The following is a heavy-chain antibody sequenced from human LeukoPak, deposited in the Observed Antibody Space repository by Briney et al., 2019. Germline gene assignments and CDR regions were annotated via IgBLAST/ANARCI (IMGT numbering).Heavy chain of an antibody. J-gene: IGHJ6*03. Sequence: GVSVKVSCKVSGYTLTELSMHWVRQAPGKGLEWMGGFDPEDGETIYAQKFQGRVAMTEDTSTDTAYMELSSLRSEDTAVYYCATEGIAAAGTRYYYYMDVWGKGTTVTVSS. V-gene: IGHV1-24*01. CDR2: FDPEDGET. CDR1: GYTLTELS. CDR3: ATEGIAAAGTRYYYYMDV. D-gene: IGHD6-13*01.